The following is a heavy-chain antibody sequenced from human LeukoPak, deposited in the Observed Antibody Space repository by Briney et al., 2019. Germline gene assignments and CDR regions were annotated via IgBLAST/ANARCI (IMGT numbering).Heavy chain of an antibody. J-gene: IGHJ4*02. CDR3: AKDGYEYYDSNGYSDN. D-gene: IGHD3-22*01. V-gene: IGHV3-30*18. Sequence: GGSLRLSCTDSGFTFSSYAMSWVRQAPGKGLEWVAVISYDGGNKYYADFVKGRFTISRDNSKNTLYLQMNSLRAEDTAVYYCAKDGYEYYDSNGYSDNWGQGTLVTVSS. CDR1: GFTFSSYA. CDR2: ISYDGGNK.